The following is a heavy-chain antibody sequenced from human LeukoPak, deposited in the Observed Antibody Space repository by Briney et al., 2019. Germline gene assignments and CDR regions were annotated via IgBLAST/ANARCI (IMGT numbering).Heavy chain of an antibody. CDR1: GGSISSSSYY. CDR2: IYYREST. J-gene: IGHJ6*02. Sequence: PSETLSLTCTVSGGSISSSSYYWGRLRPPRGTGLDWIGSIYYRESTYYNPYRTIRVTISVATSKNHFSLKLTPVTAADTAVYYCARGRTYYYGTSGYYPSIYYGMDVWGQGTTVIVSS. CDR3: ARGRTYYYGTSGYYPSIYYGMDV. D-gene: IGHD3-22*01. V-gene: IGHV4-39*02.